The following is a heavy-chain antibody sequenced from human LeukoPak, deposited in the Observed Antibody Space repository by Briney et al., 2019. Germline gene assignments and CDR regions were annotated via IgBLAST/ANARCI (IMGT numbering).Heavy chain of an antibody. CDR1: GFTFSTYA. D-gene: IGHD2-8*01. CDR2: ISYDGRQN. Sequence: GRSLRLSCAASGFTFSTYAMNWVRQTPGKGLEWVAVISYDGRQNYYADSVKGRFTISRDNSKNTLYLQMNSLRDEDSAAYYCARVYLERLTAGYFDHWGQGTWVTVSP. J-gene: IGHJ4*02. V-gene: IGHV3-30*04. CDR3: ARVYLERLTAGYFDH.